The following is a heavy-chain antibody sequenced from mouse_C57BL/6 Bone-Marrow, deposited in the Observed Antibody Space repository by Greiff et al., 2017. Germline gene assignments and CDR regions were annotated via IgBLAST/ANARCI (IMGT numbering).Heavy chain of an antibody. J-gene: IGHJ4*01. D-gene: IGHD2-4*01. V-gene: IGHV1-64*01. CDR3: ARSGGLRRGPHYYAMDY. Sequence: QVQLQQPGAELVKPGASVKLSCKASGYTFTSYWMHWVKQRPGQGLEWIGMIHPNSGSTNYNEKFKSKATLTVDKSSSTAYMQLSSLTSEDSAVYYCARSGGLRRGPHYYAMDYWGQGTSVTVSS. CDR1: GYTFTSYW. CDR2: IHPNSGST.